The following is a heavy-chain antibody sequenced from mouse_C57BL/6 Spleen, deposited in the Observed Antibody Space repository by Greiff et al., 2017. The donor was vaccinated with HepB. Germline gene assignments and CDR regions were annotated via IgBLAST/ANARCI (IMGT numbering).Heavy chain of an antibody. V-gene: IGHV1-74*01. CDR1: GYTFTSYW. CDR3: AIPDYGYDGVGCAY. D-gene: IGHD2-2*01. CDR2: IRPSDSDT. J-gene: IGHJ3*01. Sequence: QVQLQQSGAELVKPGASVKVSCKASGYTFTSYWMHWVKQRPGQGLEWIGWIRPSDSDTNYNEKFKGRATLTVDKASSTAYLQLSSLTSEDSAVYYCAIPDYGYDGVGCAYWGQGTLVTVSA.